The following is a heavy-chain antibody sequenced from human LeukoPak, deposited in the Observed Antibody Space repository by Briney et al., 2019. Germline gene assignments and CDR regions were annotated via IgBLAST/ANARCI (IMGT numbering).Heavy chain of an antibody. V-gene: IGHV3-21*01. Sequence: GGSLRLSCAASGFTFSSCSMNWVRQAPGKGLEWVSSISSSSSYIYYADSVKGRFTISRDNAKNSLYLQMNSLRAEDTAVYYCARELTYYYDSSGYLDYWGQGTLVTVSS. CDR3: ARELTYYYDSSGYLDY. D-gene: IGHD3-22*01. J-gene: IGHJ4*02. CDR1: GFTFSSCS. CDR2: ISSSSSYI.